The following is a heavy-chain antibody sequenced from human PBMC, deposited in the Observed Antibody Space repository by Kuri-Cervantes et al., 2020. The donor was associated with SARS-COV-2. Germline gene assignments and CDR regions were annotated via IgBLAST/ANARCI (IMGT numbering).Heavy chain of an antibody. J-gene: IGHJ4*02. CDR2: IHRTGTT. Sequence: SCAVSGGSISSSNWWSWVRQPPGKGLEWIGEIHRTGTTNYNPPLESRVTISVDRSKNQFSLTLRSVTAADTAVYYCAFNYGTGSYFYWGQGPLVTVSS. CDR3: AFNYGTGSYFY. D-gene: IGHD3-10*01. V-gene: IGHV4-4*02. CDR1: GGSISSSNW.